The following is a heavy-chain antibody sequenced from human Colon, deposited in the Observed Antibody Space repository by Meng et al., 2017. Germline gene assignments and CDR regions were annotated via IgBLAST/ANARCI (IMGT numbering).Heavy chain of an antibody. Sequence: VHLQQPGQGLVKHSETLSLTCAISGDSASSKSAAWSWIMQSPSRGLEWLGRTNYRSKWYNDYAVAVKSQISINPDTAKNQFSLRLNSVTPEDTAVYYCASTENHFWGQGTLVTVSS. V-gene: IGHV6-1*01. CDR1: GDSASSKSAA. D-gene: IGHD1-26*01. J-gene: IGHJ4*02. CDR3: ASTENHF. CDR2: TNYRSKWYN.